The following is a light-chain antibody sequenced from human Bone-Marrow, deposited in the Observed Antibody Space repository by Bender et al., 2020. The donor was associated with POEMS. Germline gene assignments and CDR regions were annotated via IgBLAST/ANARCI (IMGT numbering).Light chain of an antibody. CDR2: NVG. V-gene: IGLV2-14*03. CDR1: NSDVGAYDF. CDR3: SSYTGSDSVV. Sequence: HSALTQPASMSGSPGQSITISCTGTNSDVGAYDFVSWYQQHPGKVPKLIIYNVGDRPSGVSTRFSGSKSGNTASLTISGLQADDESDYFCSSYTGSDSVVFGTGTRVTV. J-gene: IGLJ1*01.